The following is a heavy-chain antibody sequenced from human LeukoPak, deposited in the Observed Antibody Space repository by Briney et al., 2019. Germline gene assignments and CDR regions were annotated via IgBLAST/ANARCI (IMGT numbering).Heavy chain of an antibody. Sequence: GGSLRLSCAASGFTFSSYWMHWVRQAPGKGLVWVSRINSDGSRTSYADSVKGRFTISRDNAKNTLYLQMNSLRAEDTAVYYCASPRYPGIAAAGTSLDYWGQGTLVTVSS. CDR1: GFTFSSYW. J-gene: IGHJ4*02. CDR2: INSDGSRT. CDR3: ASPRYPGIAAAGTSLDY. D-gene: IGHD6-13*01. V-gene: IGHV3-74*01.